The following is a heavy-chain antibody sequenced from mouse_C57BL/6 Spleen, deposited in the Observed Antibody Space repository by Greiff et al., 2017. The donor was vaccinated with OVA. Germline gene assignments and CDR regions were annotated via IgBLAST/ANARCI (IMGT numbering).Heavy chain of an antibody. V-gene: IGHV1-50*01. CDR3: SRVITTMVAHWYFDV. Sequence: QVQLQQPGAELVKPGASVKLSCKASGYTFTSYWMQWVKQRPGQGLEWIGEIDPSDSYTNYNQKFKGKATLTVDTSSSTAYMQLSSLTSEDSAVYYYSRVITTMVAHWYFDVWGTGTTVTVSS. CDR2: IDPSDSYT. D-gene: IGHD1-1*01. J-gene: IGHJ1*03. CDR1: GYTFTSYW.